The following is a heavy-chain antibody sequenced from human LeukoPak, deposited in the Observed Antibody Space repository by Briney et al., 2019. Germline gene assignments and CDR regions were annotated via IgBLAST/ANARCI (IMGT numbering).Heavy chain of an antibody. CDR3: ARDRQNYLDAFDI. J-gene: IGHJ3*02. V-gene: IGHV4-34*01. D-gene: IGHD1-7*01. CDR1: GGSFSGYY. CDR2: INHSGST. Sequence: SETLSLTCAVYGGSFSGYYWSWIRQPPGKGLEWIGEINHSGSTNYNPSLKSRVTISVDTSKNQFSLKLSSVTAADTAVYYCARDRQNYLDAFDIWGQGTMVTVSS.